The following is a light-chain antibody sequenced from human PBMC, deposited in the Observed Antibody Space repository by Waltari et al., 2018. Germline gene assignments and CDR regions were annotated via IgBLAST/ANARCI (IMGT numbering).Light chain of an antibody. CDR2: GAS. V-gene: IGKV3D-15*01. CDR3: QQNNKWPLT. J-gene: IGKJ4*01. CDR1: QSVSSG. Sequence: EILMTQSPAPLSLSPGERATISCRASQSVSSGLAWYQQKPGQTPRLLIYGASSRATGIPDRFSGSGSGTEFTLTISSLEPEDVAVYYCQQNNKWPLTFGGGTKVEIK.